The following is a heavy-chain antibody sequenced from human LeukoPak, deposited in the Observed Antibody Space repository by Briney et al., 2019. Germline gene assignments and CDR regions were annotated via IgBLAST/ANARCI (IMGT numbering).Heavy chain of an antibody. Sequence: ASVKVSCKASGYTFTGYYMNWVRQASGQGLEWMGWINANSGATKYAQNFQGRVTMTRDTSISTAYMELSSLRSDDTAIYYCARDSFDYYGMDVWGQGTTVTVSS. V-gene: IGHV1-2*02. J-gene: IGHJ6*02. CDR3: ARDSFDYYGMDV. CDR2: INANSGAT. CDR1: GYTFTGYY.